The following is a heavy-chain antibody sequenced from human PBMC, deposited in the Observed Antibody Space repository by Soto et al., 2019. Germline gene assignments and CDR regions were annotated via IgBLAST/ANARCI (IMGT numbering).Heavy chain of an antibody. CDR3: ASDRSLGSNWYYYLES. Sequence: GGSLRLSCTASGFTFSSRAMNWVRQFPGRGLEWVSYISSSSSNIDYADSVKGRFTVSRDNAKNSLYLQMNTLRDEDTAVYYCASDRSLGSNWYYYLESWGQGTLVTVSS. J-gene: IGHJ4*02. CDR1: GFTFSSRA. CDR2: ISSSSSNI. V-gene: IGHV3-48*02. D-gene: IGHD3-16*01.